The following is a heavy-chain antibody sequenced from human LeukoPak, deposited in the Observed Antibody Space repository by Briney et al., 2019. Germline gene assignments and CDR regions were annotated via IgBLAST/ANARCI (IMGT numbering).Heavy chain of an antibody. CDR1: GGSISSYD. CDR2: IYYGGST. Sequence: SETLSLTCTVSGGSISSYDWSWIRQPPGKGLEWVGYIYYGGSTNYKPSLKSRITISVDTSKNQLSLRLSSVTAADTAVYYCARHVDYWGQGTLVTVSS. CDR3: ARHVDY. V-gene: IGHV4-59*08. J-gene: IGHJ4*02.